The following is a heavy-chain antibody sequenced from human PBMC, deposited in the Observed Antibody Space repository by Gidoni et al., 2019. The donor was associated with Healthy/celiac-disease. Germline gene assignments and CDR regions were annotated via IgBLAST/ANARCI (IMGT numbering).Heavy chain of an antibody. CDR2: IWYGGSNK. D-gene: IGHD2-8*02. J-gene: IGHJ4*02. CDR3: ARSTGSDFDY. Sequence: QVQLVESGGGVVQHGRSLRLSGAAPGFTFSSYGMHWVRQAPGRGLEWVAVIWYGGSNKYYADSVKCRFTISRDNSKHSLYLQMNSLGAGDTAVYSCARSTGSDFDYWGQGTLVTVSS. V-gene: IGHV3-33*01. CDR1: GFTFSSYG.